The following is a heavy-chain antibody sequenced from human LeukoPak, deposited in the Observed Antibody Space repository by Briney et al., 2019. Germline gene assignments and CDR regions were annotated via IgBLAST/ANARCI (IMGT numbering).Heavy chain of an antibody. V-gene: IGHV1-69*01. Sequence: SVKVSCKASGGTFSSYAISWARQAPGQGLEWMGGIIPIFGTANYAQKFQGRVTITADESTSTAYMELSSLRSEDTAVYYWATPYDIHDAFGIWGQGTMVTVSS. CDR2: IIPIFGTA. J-gene: IGHJ3*02. CDR3: ATPYDIHDAFGI. D-gene: IGHD3-9*01. CDR1: GGTFSSYA.